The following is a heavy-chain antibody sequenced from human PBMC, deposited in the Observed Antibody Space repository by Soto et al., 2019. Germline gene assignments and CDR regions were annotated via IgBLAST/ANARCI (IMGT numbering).Heavy chain of an antibody. CDR2: ISGSGGST. V-gene: IGHV3-23*01. CDR3: AKFYSGWDNFDY. CDR1: GFTFSSYA. J-gene: IGHJ4*02. Sequence: EVQLLESGGGLVQPGGSLRLSCAASGFTFSSYAMSWVRQAPGKGLEWVSAISGSGGSTYYADSVKGRFTISRDKSKNTLYLQMNSLRAEDTAVYYCAKFYSGWDNFDYWGQGTLVTVSS. D-gene: IGHD6-19*01.